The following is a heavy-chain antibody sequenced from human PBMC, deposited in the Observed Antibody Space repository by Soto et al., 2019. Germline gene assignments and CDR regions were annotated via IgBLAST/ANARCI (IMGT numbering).Heavy chain of an antibody. V-gene: IGHV3-23*01. CDR2: ISGGGDDT. J-gene: IGHJ4*02. CDR3: ATDDY. Sequence: EVQLLESGGGLVQPGGSLRLSCAASGFTFNTYAMSWVRQAPGRGLHWVSAISGGGDDTRYADSVKGRFIVSRDNSKNTLYLQMSSLRVKDTAVYYCATDDYWGQGALVTVSS. CDR1: GFTFNTYA.